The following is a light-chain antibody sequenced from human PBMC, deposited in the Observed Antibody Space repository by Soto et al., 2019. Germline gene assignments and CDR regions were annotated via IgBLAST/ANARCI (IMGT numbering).Light chain of an antibody. V-gene: IGKV3-11*01. CDR3: QKRTDWLT. CDR1: QNVSTY. CDR2: DAS. J-gene: IGKJ3*01. Sequence: EIVLTQSPATLSLSPGERATLSCRASQNVSTYLAWYQQKPGQAPRLLIYDASNRATGIPARFSGSGSGTDFTLTISSLEPEDFAVYYCQKRTDWLTFGRGTKVDIK.